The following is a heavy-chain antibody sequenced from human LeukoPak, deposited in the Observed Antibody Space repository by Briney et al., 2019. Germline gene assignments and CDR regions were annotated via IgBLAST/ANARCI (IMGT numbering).Heavy chain of an antibody. CDR1: GGSFSGYY. Sequence: SETLSLTCAVYGGSFSGYYWSWIRQPPGKGLEWIGEINHSGSTNYNPSLKSRVTISVDTSKNQFSLKLSSVTAADTAVYYCARGVPRRITMVQGVIRWSEWFDPWGQGTLVTVSS. J-gene: IGHJ5*02. CDR2: INHSGST. CDR3: ARGVPRRITMVQGVIRWSEWFDP. V-gene: IGHV4-34*01. D-gene: IGHD3-10*01.